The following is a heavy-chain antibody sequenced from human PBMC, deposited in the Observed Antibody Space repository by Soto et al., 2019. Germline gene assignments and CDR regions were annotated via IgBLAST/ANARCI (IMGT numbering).Heavy chain of an antibody. Sequence: QVQLRESGPGLVKPSETLSLTCTVSGGSLSDYYWHWIRQSAAKGLEWLGRIYIRGSSNYNPSLRSRVTLSVDTSKNQFSLRLTSVTAADTAVYYCARSDYGDNPFNYWGQGTLVTVSS. CDR3: ARSDYGDNPFNY. D-gene: IGHD4-17*01. J-gene: IGHJ4*02. V-gene: IGHV4-4*07. CDR2: IYIRGSS. CDR1: GGSLSDYY.